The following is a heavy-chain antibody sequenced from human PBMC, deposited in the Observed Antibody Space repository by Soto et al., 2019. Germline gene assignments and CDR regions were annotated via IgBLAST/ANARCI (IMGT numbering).Heavy chain of an antibody. CDR1: GYTFTSYG. J-gene: IGHJ4*02. CDR3: ARDAPRSYYDSSGHADY. V-gene: IGHV1-18*04. CDR2: ISAYNGNT. Sequence: ASEKVSCKASGYTFTSYGISWVRQAPGQGLEWMGWISAYNGNTNYAQKLQGRVTMTTDTSTSTAYMELRSLRSDDTAVYYCARDAPRSYYDSSGHADYWGQGTLVTVSS. D-gene: IGHD3-22*01.